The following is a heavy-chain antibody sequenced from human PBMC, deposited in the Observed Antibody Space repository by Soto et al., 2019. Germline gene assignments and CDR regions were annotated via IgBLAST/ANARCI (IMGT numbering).Heavy chain of an antibody. J-gene: IGHJ4*02. V-gene: IGHV1-69*08. D-gene: IGHD1-1*01. Sequence: QVQLVQSGAEVKKPGSSVKVFCKASGGTFSSYSVTWVRQAPGQGLEWMGRIIPIVGIANYAQKFQGRVTITADKSTSTAYMELSSLRSEDTAVYYCAREVERTIDYWGLGTLVTVSS. CDR2: IIPIVGIA. CDR1: GGTFSSYS. CDR3: AREVERTIDY.